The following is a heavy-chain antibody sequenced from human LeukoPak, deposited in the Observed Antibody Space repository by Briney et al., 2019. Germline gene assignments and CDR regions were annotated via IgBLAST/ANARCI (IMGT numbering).Heavy chain of an antibody. CDR3: ARDILLEAYMDV. V-gene: IGHV4-30-4*08. Sequence: PSQTLSLTCTVSGGSISSGDYYWSWIRQPPGKGLEWIGYIYYSGSTYYNPSLKSRVTISVDTSKNQFSLKLSSVSAADTAVYYCARDILLEAYMDVWGKGTTVTVSS. J-gene: IGHJ6*03. CDR2: IYYSGST. D-gene: IGHD2-8*02. CDR1: GGSISSGDYY.